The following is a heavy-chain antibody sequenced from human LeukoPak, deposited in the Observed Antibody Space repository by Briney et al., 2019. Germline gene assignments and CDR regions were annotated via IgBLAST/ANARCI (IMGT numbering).Heavy chain of an antibody. CDR3: ARARITIFGVVRGNYYFDY. J-gene: IGHJ4*02. Sequence: GGSLGLSCAASGFTFSDYYMSWIRQAPGKGLEWVSYISSSGSTIYYADSVKGRFTISRDNAKNSLYLQMNSLRAEDTAVYYCARARITIFGVVRGNYYFDYWGQGTLVTVSS. V-gene: IGHV3-11*01. D-gene: IGHD3-3*01. CDR1: GFTFSDYY. CDR2: ISSSGSTI.